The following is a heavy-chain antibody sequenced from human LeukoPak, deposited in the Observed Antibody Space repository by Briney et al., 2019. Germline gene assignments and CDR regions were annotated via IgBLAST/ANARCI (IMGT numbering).Heavy chain of an antibody. D-gene: IGHD2-15*01. CDR2: IIPILGIA. CDR1: GGTFSSYA. CDR3: ARAYCSGGSCYPDY. Sequence: ASVKVSCKASGGTFSSYAISWVRQAPGQGLEWMGRIIPILGIANYAQKFQGRVTITADKSTSTAYMELSSLRSGDTAVYYCARAYCSGGSCYPDYWGQGTLVTVSS. V-gene: IGHV1-69*04. J-gene: IGHJ4*02.